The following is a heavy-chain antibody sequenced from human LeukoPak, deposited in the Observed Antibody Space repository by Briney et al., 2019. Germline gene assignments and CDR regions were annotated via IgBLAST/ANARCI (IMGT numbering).Heavy chain of an antibody. J-gene: IGHJ3*02. CDR3: TREKDYYDSSGYYRDAFDI. CDR2: INSDGSST. V-gene: IGHV3-74*01. CDR1: GFTFSSYW. Sequence: GGSLRLSCAASGFTFSSYWMHWVRQAPGKGLVWVSRINSDGSSTSYADSVKGRFTISRDNAKNTLYLQMNSLRAEDTAVYYCTREKDYYDSSGYYRDAFDIWGQGTKVTASS. D-gene: IGHD3-22*01.